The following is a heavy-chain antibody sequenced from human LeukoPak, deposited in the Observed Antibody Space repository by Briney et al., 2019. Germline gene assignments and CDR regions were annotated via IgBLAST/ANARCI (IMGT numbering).Heavy chain of an antibody. V-gene: IGHV1-69*13. CDR2: IIPIFGTA. CDR1: GGTFSSYA. J-gene: IGHJ4*02. Sequence: ASVKVSCKASGGTFSSYAISWVRQAPGQGLERMGGIIPIFGTANYAQKFQGRVTITADESTSTAHMELSSLRSEDTAVYYCARASSPPNDYGDPYYFDYWGQGTLVTVSS. D-gene: IGHD4-17*01. CDR3: ARASSPPNDYGDPYYFDY.